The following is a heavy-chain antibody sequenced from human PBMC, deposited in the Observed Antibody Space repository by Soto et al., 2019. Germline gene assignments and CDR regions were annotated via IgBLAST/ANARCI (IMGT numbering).Heavy chain of an antibody. J-gene: IGHJ4*02. CDR3: VRDLLGSGGHFDY. Sequence: GSLRLSCAASGFIFSSFGMHWVRQAPGKGLEWVAHIWYDGSNTYYADSVKGRFTISRDNSRNTVYLQMNSLRAEDTAVYHCVRDLLGSGGHFDYWGQGTPVTVSS. V-gene: IGHV3-33*01. CDR1: GFIFSSFG. CDR2: IWYDGSNT. D-gene: IGHD7-27*01.